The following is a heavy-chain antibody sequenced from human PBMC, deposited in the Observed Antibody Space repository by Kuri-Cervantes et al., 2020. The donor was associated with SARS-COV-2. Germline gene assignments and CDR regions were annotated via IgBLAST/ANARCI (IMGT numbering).Heavy chain of an antibody. Sequence: SETLSLTCAVSDHSISSGYYWGWIRQPPGKGLEWIGTIYHSGTTYYNPSLKSRVIISIDPSKNHFSLKLSSVTAADTAVYYCARARRDYTGSYSGWFDPWGQGTLVTVSS. CDR2: IYHSGTT. V-gene: IGHV4-38-2*01. D-gene: IGHD1-26*01. J-gene: IGHJ5*02. CDR3: ARARRDYTGSYSGWFDP. CDR1: DHSISSGYY.